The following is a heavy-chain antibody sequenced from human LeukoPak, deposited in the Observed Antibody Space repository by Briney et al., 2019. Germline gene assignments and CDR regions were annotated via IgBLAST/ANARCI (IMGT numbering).Heavy chain of an antibody. CDR2: ISYDGIKK. Sequence: GGSLRLSCAASGFTFSTYAIHWVRQAPGKGLDWVAVISYDGIKKYYADSAKGRFSISRDDSKNTLYLQMNSLRAEDTAVYYCAKAASKRTDYGDYAFYYYMDVWGKGTTVTISS. V-gene: IGHV3-30*04. D-gene: IGHD4-17*01. CDR1: GFTFSTYA. J-gene: IGHJ6*03. CDR3: AKAASKRTDYGDYAFYYYMDV.